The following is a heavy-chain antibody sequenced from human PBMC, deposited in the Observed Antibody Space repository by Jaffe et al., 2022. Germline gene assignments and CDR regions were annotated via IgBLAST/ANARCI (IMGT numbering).Heavy chain of an antibody. CDR2: IIPIFGTA. J-gene: IGHJ4*02. CDR3: ARDNKVSCSSTSCYSFGYFDY. D-gene: IGHD2-2*01. Sequence: QVQLVQSGAEVKKPGSSVKVSCKASGGTFSSYAISWVRQAPGQGLEWMGGIIPIFGTANYAQKFQGRVTITADESTSTAYMELSSLRSEDTAVYYCARDNKVSCSSTSCYSFGYFDYWGQGTLVTVSS. V-gene: IGHV1-69*01. CDR1: GGTFSSYA.